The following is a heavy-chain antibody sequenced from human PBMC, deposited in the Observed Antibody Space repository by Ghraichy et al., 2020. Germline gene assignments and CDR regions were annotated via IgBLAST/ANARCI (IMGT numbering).Heavy chain of an antibody. V-gene: IGHV4-59*11. CDR3: ATRPVANSFFGVFDY. J-gene: IGHJ4*02. Sequence: SETLSLTCTVSAGSISSHYWSWIRQPPGRRLEWIGYVHISGGTNYNPSLKSRVTMSIDPSKNQFSLNLNSVTAADTAVYYCATRPVANSFFGVFDYCSQGTLVTVSS. CDR1: AGSISSHY. CDR2: VHISGGT. D-gene: IGHD3-10*01.